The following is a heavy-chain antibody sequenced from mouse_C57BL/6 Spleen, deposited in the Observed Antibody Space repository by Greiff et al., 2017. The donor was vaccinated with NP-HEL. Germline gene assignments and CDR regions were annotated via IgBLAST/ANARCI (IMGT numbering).Heavy chain of an antibody. D-gene: IGHD2-5*01. Sequence: VQLQQSGTVLARPGASVKMSCKTSGYTFTSYWMHWVKQRPGQGLEWIGAIYPGNSDTSYNQKFKGQANLTAVTSASTAYMKLSSLTNEDSAVYYCARWSKPAWFGYWGKGTLVTVSA. V-gene: IGHV1-5*01. J-gene: IGHJ3*01. CDR2: IYPGNSDT. CDR3: ARWSKPAWFGY. CDR1: GYTFTSYW.